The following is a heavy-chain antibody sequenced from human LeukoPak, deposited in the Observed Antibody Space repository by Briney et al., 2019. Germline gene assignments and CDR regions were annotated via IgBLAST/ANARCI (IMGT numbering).Heavy chain of an antibody. J-gene: IGHJ4*01. CDR1: GFTFDDYA. V-gene: IGHV3-9*01. Sequence: GGSVRLSCAASGFTFDDYAMHWVRQAPGKGLEWVSGISWKSGSIGYADAVKGRFTITRDSAKNCLYLQMNSVRCEDAAWDYCAKASSSRWEPFDSSGPRTPVTVS. D-gene: IGHD6-13*01. CDR3: AKASSSRWEPFDS. CDR2: ISWKSGSI.